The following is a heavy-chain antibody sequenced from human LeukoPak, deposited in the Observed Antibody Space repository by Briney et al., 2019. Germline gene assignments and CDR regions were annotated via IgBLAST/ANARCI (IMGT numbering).Heavy chain of an antibody. V-gene: IGHV1-2*04. D-gene: IGHD6-19*01. J-gene: IGHJ6*02. CDR2: INPNSGGT. Sequence: GASVTVSCKASGYTFTGYYMHWVRQAPGQGLEWMGWINPNSGGTNYAQKFQGWVTMTRDTSISTAYMELSRLRSDDTAVYYCARGAGSGWYYYYYGMDVWGQGTTVTVSS. CDR3: ARGAGSGWYYYYYGMDV. CDR1: GYTFTGYY.